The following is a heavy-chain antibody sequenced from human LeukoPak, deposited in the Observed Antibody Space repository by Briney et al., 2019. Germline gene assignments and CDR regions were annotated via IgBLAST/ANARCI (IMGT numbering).Heavy chain of an antibody. CDR2: IHLDGRTT. CDR3: ARGGSPSDY. V-gene: IGHV3-74*01. Sequence: GGSLRLSCAASGFTFISYWMHWVRQRPGKGLVWVSRIHLDGRTTNYADSVKGRFTISRDNAKNTLSLEMNSLRPEDTAVYYCARGGSPSDYWGQGTLVSVSS. CDR1: GFTFISYW. J-gene: IGHJ4*02. D-gene: IGHD3-16*01.